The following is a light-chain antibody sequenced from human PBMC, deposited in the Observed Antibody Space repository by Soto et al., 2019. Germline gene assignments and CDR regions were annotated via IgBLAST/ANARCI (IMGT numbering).Light chain of an antibody. CDR3: GAHTSSNTWI. CDR1: TNDVGDYNY. V-gene: IGLV2-14*01. J-gene: IGLJ2*01. CDR2: DVT. Sequence: QSVLTQPASVSGSPGQSITISCTGTTNDVGDYNYVSWYQQHPGGAPTLMIYDVTDRPSGVSNRVSGSKSGNTASLTISGLQAGDEADYYCGAHTSSNTWIFGGGTKLTVL.